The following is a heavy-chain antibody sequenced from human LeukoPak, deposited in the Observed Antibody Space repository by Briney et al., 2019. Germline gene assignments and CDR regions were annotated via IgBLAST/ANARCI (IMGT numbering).Heavy chain of an antibody. V-gene: IGHV4-59*08. Sequence: SETLSLTCTVSGGSISSYYWSWIRQPPGKGLEWLGYIYYSGTTNYNPSLKSRVTISVDTSKNQFSLKLSSVTAADTAVYYCARHQLPDYYYYGMDVCGQGTTVTVSS. CDR2: IYYSGTT. CDR1: GGSISSYY. D-gene: IGHD3-10*01. CDR3: ARHQLPDYYYYGMDV. J-gene: IGHJ6*02.